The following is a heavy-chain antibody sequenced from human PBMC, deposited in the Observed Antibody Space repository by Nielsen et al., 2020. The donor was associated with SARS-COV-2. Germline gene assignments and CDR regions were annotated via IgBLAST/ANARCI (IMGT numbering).Heavy chain of an antibody. D-gene: IGHD4-17*01. Sequence: GGSLRLSCAASGFTFSSYSMNWVRQAPGKGLEWVSSISSSSSYIYYADSVKGRFTISRDNAKNSLYLQMNSLRAEDTAVYYCARASGYGDYVGLDYWGQGTLVTVSS. CDR3: ARASGYGDYVGLDY. CDR1: GFTFSSYS. J-gene: IGHJ4*02. CDR2: ISSSSSYI. V-gene: IGHV3-21*01.